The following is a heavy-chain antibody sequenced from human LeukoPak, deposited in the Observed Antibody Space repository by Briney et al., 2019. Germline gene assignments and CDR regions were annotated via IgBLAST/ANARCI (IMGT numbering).Heavy chain of an antibody. V-gene: IGHV1-69*06. Sequence: SVKVSCKASGGTFSSYAISWVRQAPAQGLEWLGGIIPIFGTTNYAQTFQGRVTITADKSTSTAYMELSSLRSEDTAVYYCARARDSSSWYFPLDYYYYMDVGGKGTTVTVSS. CDR2: IIPIFGTT. D-gene: IGHD6-13*01. J-gene: IGHJ6*03. CDR1: GGTFSSYA. CDR3: ARARDSSSWYFPLDYYYYMDV.